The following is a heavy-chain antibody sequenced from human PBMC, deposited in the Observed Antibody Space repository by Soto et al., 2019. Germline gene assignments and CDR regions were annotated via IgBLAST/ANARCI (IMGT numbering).Heavy chain of an antibody. CDR3: AKNSFSGSKRILDS. D-gene: IGHD1-26*01. CDR2: ISFDGSTK. Sequence: GGSLRLACAASGFRDGFPFSDYDMHWVRQAPGKGLEWVALISFDGSTKNYVDSVEGRFTISRDNSRDTLFLQMDSLRPEDTAVYYCAKNSFSGSKRILDSWGQGTLVTVSS. J-gene: IGHJ4*02. V-gene: IGHV3-30*18. CDR1: GFRDGFPFSDYD.